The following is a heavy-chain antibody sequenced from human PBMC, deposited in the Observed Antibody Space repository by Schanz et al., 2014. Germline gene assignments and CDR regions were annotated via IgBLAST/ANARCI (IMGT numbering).Heavy chain of an antibody. CDR2: IKYDGSEK. D-gene: IGHD3-3*01. V-gene: IGHV3-7*01. CDR1: GFSVSNTY. Sequence: EVQLVTSGGDLVQPGGSLRLSCVVSGFSVSNTYMHWVRQAPGKGLEWVANIKYDGSEKNYVDSVKGRFIISRDNAENSLDLQMNSLRAEDTAVYYCARDKGGYYPFDYWGRGTLVTVSS. CDR3: ARDKGGYYPFDY. J-gene: IGHJ4*02.